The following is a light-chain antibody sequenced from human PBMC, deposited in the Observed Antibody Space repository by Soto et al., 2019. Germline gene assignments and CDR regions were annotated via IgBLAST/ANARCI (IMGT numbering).Light chain of an antibody. Sequence: QSALTQPASVSGSPGQSITISCTGTSSDVGGYNYVSWYQQHPGKAPKLMIYDVSNRPSGVSNRFSGSKSGNTASLTISGLQAEGEADYYSSSYTSSSPPLYVFGTGSKVT. J-gene: IGLJ1*01. CDR2: DVS. CDR3: SSYTSSSPPLYV. CDR1: SSDVGGYNY. V-gene: IGLV2-14*01.